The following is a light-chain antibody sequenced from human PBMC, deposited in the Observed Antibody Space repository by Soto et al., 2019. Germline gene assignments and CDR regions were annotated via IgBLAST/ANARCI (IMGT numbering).Light chain of an antibody. J-gene: IGKJ1*01. CDR1: QSSSSW. CDR3: QQYNSYPWT. CDR2: KAS. V-gene: IGKV1-5*03. Sequence: DIQMTQSPSTLSASVGDRVTITCRASQSSSSWLAWYQQKPGKAPKLLIYKASSLESGGPSRFSGSRSGTEFTLTISSLQPDDFATSYCQQYNSYPWTFGRGTKVEIK.